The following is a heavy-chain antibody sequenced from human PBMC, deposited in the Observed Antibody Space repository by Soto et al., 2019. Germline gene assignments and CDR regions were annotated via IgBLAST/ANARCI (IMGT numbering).Heavy chain of an antibody. CDR3: ARDLTFYYYYGMDV. Sequence: VGSLRLSCAASGFTFSSYGMHWVRQAPGKGLEWVAVIWYDGSNKYYADSVKGRFTISRDNSKNTLYLQMNSLRAEDTAVYYCARDLTFYYYYGMDVWGQGTTVTVSS. V-gene: IGHV3-33*01. CDR2: IWYDGSNK. CDR1: GFTFSSYG. D-gene: IGHD3-9*01. J-gene: IGHJ6*02.